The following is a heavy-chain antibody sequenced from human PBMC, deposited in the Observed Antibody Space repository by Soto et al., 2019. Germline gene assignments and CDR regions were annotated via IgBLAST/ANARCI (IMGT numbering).Heavy chain of an antibody. Sequence: GGSLRLSCVATGFSVDNIFMSWVRQAPGKGLQWVSTISDDGRTYYADSVKGRFSLSRDKSRNTLYLQMNRLRVEDTAVYYCSRDHSSGGYDYRGQGSLVTVSS. J-gene: IGHJ4*02. V-gene: IGHV3-53*01. CDR3: SRDHSSGGYDY. CDR1: GFSVDNIF. CDR2: ISDDGRT. D-gene: IGHD2-8*02.